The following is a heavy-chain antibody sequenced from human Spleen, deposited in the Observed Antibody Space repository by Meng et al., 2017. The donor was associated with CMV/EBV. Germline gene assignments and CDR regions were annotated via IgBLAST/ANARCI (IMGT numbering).Heavy chain of an antibody. J-gene: IGHJ4*02. D-gene: IGHD6-19*01. Sequence: GSLRLSCTVSGGSISSSSYYWGWIRQPPGKGLEWIGSIYYSGSTYYNPSLKSRVTISVDTSKNQFSLKLSSVTAADTAVYYCARDPQWLGFDYWGQGTLVTVSS. CDR3: ARDPQWLGFDY. CDR1: GGSISSSSYY. CDR2: IYYSGST. V-gene: IGHV4-39*07.